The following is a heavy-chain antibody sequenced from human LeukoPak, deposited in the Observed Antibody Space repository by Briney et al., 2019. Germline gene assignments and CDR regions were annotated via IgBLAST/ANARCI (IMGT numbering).Heavy chain of an antibody. CDR3: AGRLWFGELDYFDY. Sequence: SVKVSCKASGGTFSSYAISWVRQAPGQGLEWMGGIIPIFGTANYAQKFQGRVTITADESTSTAYMELSSLRSEDTAVYYCAGRLWFGELDYFDYWGQGTLVTVSS. J-gene: IGHJ4*02. CDR2: IIPIFGTA. D-gene: IGHD3-10*01. CDR1: GGTFSSYA. V-gene: IGHV1-69*01.